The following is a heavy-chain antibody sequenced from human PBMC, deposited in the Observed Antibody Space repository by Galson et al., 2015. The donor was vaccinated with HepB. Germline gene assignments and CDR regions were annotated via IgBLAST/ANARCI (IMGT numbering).Heavy chain of an antibody. J-gene: IGHJ4*02. CDR3: ASGDSSSWYGDFDN. Sequence: SLRLSCAASGFTLSNAWMNWVRQAPGKGLEWVGRIKNKNDGGTTDYAAPVKGRFIVSRDDSRNTLYLHVNRLKTEDTAVYYCASGDSSSWYGDFDNWGQGTLVTVSS. V-gene: IGHV3-15*07. CDR1: GFTLSNAW. CDR2: IKNKNDGGTT. D-gene: IGHD6-13*01.